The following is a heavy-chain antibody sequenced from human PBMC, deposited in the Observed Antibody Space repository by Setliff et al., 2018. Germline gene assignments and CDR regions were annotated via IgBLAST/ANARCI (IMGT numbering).Heavy chain of an antibody. D-gene: IGHD6-6*01. J-gene: IGHJ4*02. Sequence: GGSLRLSCAASGFTLRSYYMSWVRQAPGKGLEWVANIKEDGSEEYYVDSVKGRFTVSRDNAKNSLYLQMSSLRAEDTAVYYCARWTARAVDYWGQGTPVTVSS. CDR1: GFTLRSYY. CDR2: IKEDGSEE. CDR3: ARWTARAVDY. V-gene: IGHV3-7*03.